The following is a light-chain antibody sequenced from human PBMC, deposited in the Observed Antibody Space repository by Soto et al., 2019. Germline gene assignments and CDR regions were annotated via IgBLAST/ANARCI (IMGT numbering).Light chain of an antibody. CDR2: EVR. J-gene: IGLJ1*01. Sequence: QSVLTQPASVSGSAGQSITISCSGTMRDVGAYNLVSWYQQHPGTAPKLIIYEVRNRPSGISSRFSGSRSGNTASLTISGLQSEDEGDYYCCSYGGSSALPYVFGTGTKVTVL. CDR3: CSYGGSSALPYV. CDR1: MRDVGAYNL. V-gene: IGLV2-23*02.